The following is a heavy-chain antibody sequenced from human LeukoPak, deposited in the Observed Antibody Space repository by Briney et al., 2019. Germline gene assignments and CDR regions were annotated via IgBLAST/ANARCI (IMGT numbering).Heavy chain of an antibody. D-gene: IGHD3-10*01. Sequence: SETLSLTCTVSGGSISSSSYFWGWIRQPPGKGLEWIGSIYYSGSTYYNPSLKSRVTISVDTSKNQFSLKLSFVTAADTAVYYCALSLWFGDLSGLGYWGQGTLVTVSS. CDR3: ALSLWFGDLSGLGY. J-gene: IGHJ4*02. CDR1: GGSISSSSYF. CDR2: IYYSGST. V-gene: IGHV4-39*01.